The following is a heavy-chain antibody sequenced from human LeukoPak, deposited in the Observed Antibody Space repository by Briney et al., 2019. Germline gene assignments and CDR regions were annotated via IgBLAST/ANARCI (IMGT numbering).Heavy chain of an antibody. CDR2: IKQDGSER. V-gene: IGHV3-7*01. D-gene: IGHD3-22*01. CDR1: GFIFSRYW. CDR3: ARFYDSSGYQRNYFDY. J-gene: IGHJ4*02. Sequence: GGSLRLSCAASGFIFSRYWMSWVRQAPGKGLEWVANIKQDGSERCYVDSVKGRFTISRDNAKNSLYLQMNSPRAEDTAVYYCARFYDSSGYQRNYFDYWGQGTLVTVSS.